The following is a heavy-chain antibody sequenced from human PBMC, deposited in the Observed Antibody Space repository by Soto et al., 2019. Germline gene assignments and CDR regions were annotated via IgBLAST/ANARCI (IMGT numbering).Heavy chain of an antibody. Sequence: GGSLRLSCAASGFTFSSYAMSWVRQAPGKGLEWVSAISGSGGSTYYADSVKGRFTISRDNSKNTLYLQMNSLRAEDTAVYYCAKDVIIVVVPAAGPFDYWGQGTLVPVSS. J-gene: IGHJ4*02. D-gene: IGHD2-2*01. V-gene: IGHV3-23*01. CDR1: GFTFSSYA. CDR2: ISGSGGST. CDR3: AKDVIIVVVPAAGPFDY.